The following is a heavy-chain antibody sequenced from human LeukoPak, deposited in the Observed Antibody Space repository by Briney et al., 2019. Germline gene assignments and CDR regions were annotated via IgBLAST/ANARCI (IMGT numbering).Heavy chain of an antibody. CDR3: AREGVQGDKYDAFDI. D-gene: IGHD1-26*01. CDR2: INHSGST. Sequence: PSETLSLTCAVYGGSFSGYYWSWIRQPPGKGLEWIGEINHSGSTNYNPSLKSRVTISVDTSKNQFSLKLSSVTAADTAVYYCAREGVQGDKYDAFDIWGQGTMVTVSS. V-gene: IGHV4-34*01. CDR1: GGSFSGYY. J-gene: IGHJ3*02.